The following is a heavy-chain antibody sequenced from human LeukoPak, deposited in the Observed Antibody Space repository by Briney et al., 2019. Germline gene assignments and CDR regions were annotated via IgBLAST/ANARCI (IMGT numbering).Heavy chain of an antibody. V-gene: IGHV5-51*01. CDR2: IYPGDSDT. J-gene: IGHJ5*02. Sequence: GESLKISCKGSGYSFSNYWIGWVRQMPGKGLEWMGIIYPGDSDTRYSPSFQGRVTISADKSISTAYLQWSSLEASDTAMYYCARTTGVYSKLWFDPWGQGTLVTVSS. CDR3: ARTTGVYSKLWFDP. CDR1: GYSFSNYW. D-gene: IGHD4-11*01.